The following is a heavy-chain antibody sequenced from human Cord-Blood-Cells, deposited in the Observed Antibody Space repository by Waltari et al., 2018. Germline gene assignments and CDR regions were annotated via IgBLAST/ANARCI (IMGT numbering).Heavy chain of an antibody. CDR1: GGTFSSYA. J-gene: IGHJ5*02. CDR2: SIPILGIA. CDR3: ARFGYCSSTSCYTGNWFDP. Sequence: QVQLVQSGAEVKKPGSSVKVSCKASGGTFSSYAISWVRQAPGQGLEWMGRSIPILGIANYAQKFQGRVTITADKSTSTAYMELSSLRSEDTAVYYCARFGYCSSTSCYTGNWFDPWGQGTLVTVSS. D-gene: IGHD2-2*02. V-gene: IGHV1-69*09.